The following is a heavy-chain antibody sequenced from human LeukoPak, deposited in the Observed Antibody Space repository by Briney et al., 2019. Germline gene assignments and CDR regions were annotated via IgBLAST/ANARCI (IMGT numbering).Heavy chain of an antibody. CDR2: IYTSGST. CDR1: GGSISSSSYY. D-gene: IGHD1-26*01. Sequence: SETLSLTCTVSGGSISSSSYYWGWIRQPPGKGLEWIGRIYTSGSTNYNPSLKSRVTTSVDTSKNQFSLKLSSVTAADTAVYYCARGIYSGSLGRTDYWGQGTLVTVSS. CDR3: ARGIYSGSLGRTDY. V-gene: IGHV4-61*05. J-gene: IGHJ4*02.